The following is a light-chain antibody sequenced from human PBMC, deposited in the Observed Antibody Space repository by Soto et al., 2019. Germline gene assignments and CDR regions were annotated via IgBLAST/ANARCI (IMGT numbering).Light chain of an antibody. Sequence: QSVLTQPPSASGSPGQSVTISCTGTSSDVGSYNYVSWYQQHPGKAPKLMIFEVSKRPSGVPDRFSGSKSGNTASLTVSGLQAEDEADYYCSSYAGSNNVVFGGGTTLTVL. CDR1: SSDVGSYNY. V-gene: IGLV2-8*01. CDR2: EVS. J-gene: IGLJ2*01. CDR3: SSYAGSNNVV.